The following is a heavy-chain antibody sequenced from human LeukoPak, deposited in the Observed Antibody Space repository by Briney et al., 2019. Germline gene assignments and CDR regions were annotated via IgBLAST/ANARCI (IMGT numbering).Heavy chain of an antibody. CDR1: GYSINNYW. J-gene: IGHJ5*02. D-gene: IGHD2-15*01. CDR2: IYPADSGI. V-gene: IGHV5-51*01. CDR3: ARQEYCSGGSCYTWFDP. Sequence: GESLKISCKGSGYSINNYWIGWVRQMPGKGLEWMGIIYPADSGIRYSPSFQGQVTISADKSISTAYLQWSSLEASDTAMYYCARQEYCSGGSCYTWFDPWGQGTLVTVSS.